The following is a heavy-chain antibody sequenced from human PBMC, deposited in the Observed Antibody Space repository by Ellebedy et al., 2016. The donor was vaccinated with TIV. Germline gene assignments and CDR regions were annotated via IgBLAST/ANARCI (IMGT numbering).Heavy chain of an antibody. CDR2: FDPSDSYT. J-gene: IGHJ6*02. CDR3: SRQPRGNAMDV. V-gene: IGHV5-10-1*01. Sequence: GESLKIPCKGFGYIFSSYWITWVRQMPGKGLEWMGRFDPSDSYTDYSPSLQGHVTISADKSISTAYLQWSSLKASDTAMYYCSRQPRGNAMDVWGQGTTVTVSS. D-gene: IGHD3-10*01. CDR1: GYIFSSYW.